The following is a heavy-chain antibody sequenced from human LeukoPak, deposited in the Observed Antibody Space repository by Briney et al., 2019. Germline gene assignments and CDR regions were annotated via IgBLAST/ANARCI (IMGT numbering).Heavy chain of an antibody. J-gene: IGHJ4*02. V-gene: IGHV3-43D*03. Sequence: GGSLRLSCAASGFTFDDYAMHWVRQAPGKGLEWVSLISWDDGSTYYADSVKGRFTISRDNSKNSLYLQMNSLRAEDTALYYCAKAGGYDSSGYYLGGIDYWGQGTLVTVSS. CDR3: AKAGGYDSSGYYLGGIDY. CDR2: ISWDDGST. CDR1: GFTFDDYA. D-gene: IGHD3-22*01.